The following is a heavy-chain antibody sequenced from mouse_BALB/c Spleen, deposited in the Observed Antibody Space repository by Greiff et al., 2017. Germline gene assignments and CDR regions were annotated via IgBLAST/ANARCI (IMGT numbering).Heavy chain of an antibody. V-gene: IGHV2-5-1*01. J-gene: IGHJ2*01. Sequence: VQLQQSGPSLVQPSPCLSITCTASGFSFTSYGVHWVRQTPGKGLEWLGVICRGGSTDYNAAFMSRLNITKDNSKSQVFFKMNSLQADDTAIYYCAKKGEAGTFDYWGQGTTLTVSS. CDR3: AKKGEAGTFDY. CDR1: GFSFTSYG. CDR2: ICRGGST. D-gene: IGHD4-1*01.